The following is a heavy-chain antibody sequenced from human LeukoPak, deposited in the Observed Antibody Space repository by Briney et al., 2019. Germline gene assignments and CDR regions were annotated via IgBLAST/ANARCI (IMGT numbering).Heavy chain of an antibody. Sequence: PGGSLRLSCAASGFTFSSYSMNWVRQAPGKGLEWVSSISSSSSYIYYADSVKGRFTISRDNAKNSLYLQMNSLRAEDTAVYYCARDGYSYGLAWVQVPYYMDVWGKGTTVTVSS. CDR3: ARDGYSYGLAWVQVPYYMDV. D-gene: IGHD5-18*01. V-gene: IGHV3-21*01. J-gene: IGHJ6*03. CDR2: ISSSSSYI. CDR1: GFTFSSYS.